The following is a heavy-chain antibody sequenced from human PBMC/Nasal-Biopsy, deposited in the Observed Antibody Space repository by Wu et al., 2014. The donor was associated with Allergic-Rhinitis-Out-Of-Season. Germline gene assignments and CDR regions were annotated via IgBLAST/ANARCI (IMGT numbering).Heavy chain of an antibody. J-gene: IGHJ3*02. D-gene: IGHD4-17*01. CDR1: GDSISMNTYY. CDR3: ARAGVGIDYGDSDGPAGSHAFDI. CDR2: IYYSGST. Sequence: TLSLTCTVSGDSISMNTYYWAWIRQAPGKEPEWIAYIYYSGSTKYNPSLKSRVTISVDTSKNQISLNLRSVTAADTAVYYCARAGVGIDYGDSDGPAGSHAFDIWGQGTMVTVSS. V-gene: IGHV4-61*05.